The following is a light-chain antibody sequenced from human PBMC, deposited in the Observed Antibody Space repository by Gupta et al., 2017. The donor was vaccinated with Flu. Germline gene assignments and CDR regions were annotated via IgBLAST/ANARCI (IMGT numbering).Light chain of an antibody. V-gene: IGKV3-15*01. Sequence: IVMTQSPATLSLSPGERATLSCRASQSVSSNLAWYQQKPGQAPRLLIYGASTRATGIPARFSGSGSGTEVTLTISSLQSEDFAVYYCQQYNNWPPWTFGQGTKVEIK. CDR1: QSVSSN. CDR2: GAS. J-gene: IGKJ1*01. CDR3: QQYNNWPPWT.